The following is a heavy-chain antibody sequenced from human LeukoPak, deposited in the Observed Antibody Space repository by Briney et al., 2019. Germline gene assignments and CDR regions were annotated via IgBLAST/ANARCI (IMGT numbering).Heavy chain of an antibody. D-gene: IGHD3-10*01. CDR3: ARGPAMVRGVNWFDP. V-gene: IGHV4-34*01. CDR1: GGSFSGYC. J-gene: IGHJ5*02. Sequence: SETLSLTCAVYGGSFSGYCWSWIRQPPGKGLEWIGEINHSGSTNYNPSLKSRVAISVDTSKNQFSLKLSSVTAADTAVYYCARGPAMVRGVNWFDPWGQGTLVTVSS. CDR2: INHSGST.